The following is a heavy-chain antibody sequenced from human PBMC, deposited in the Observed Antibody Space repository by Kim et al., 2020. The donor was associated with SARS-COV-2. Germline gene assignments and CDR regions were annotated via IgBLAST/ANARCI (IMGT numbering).Heavy chain of an antibody. CDR1: GFTFSSYS. CDR3: ARDPPTWYDSSGYYSHLDS. CDR2: ISSSSRII. V-gene: IGHV3-48*02. J-gene: IGHJ4*02. Sequence: GGSLRLSCEASGFTFSSYSMNWVRQAPGKGLEWVAYISSSSRIIYYAASVEGRFTISRDDAKNSVFLQMNSLRDDDTAVYYCARDPPTWYDSSGYYSHLDSWGQGTLVSVSS. D-gene: IGHD3-22*01.